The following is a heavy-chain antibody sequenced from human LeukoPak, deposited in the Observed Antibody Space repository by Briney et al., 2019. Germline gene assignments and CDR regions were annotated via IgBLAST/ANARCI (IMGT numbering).Heavy chain of an antibody. Sequence: SETLSLTCIVSSGSINNHYWSWIRQSPGKGLEWIGYIHDSGSTNYNPSLKSRVTISIDTSKNQFSLKLSSVTAADTAVYYCARDQIGYGLDYWGQGALVTVSS. CDR2: IHDSGST. D-gene: IGHD5-18*01. J-gene: IGHJ4*02. V-gene: IGHV4-59*11. CDR1: SGSINNHY. CDR3: ARDQIGYGLDY.